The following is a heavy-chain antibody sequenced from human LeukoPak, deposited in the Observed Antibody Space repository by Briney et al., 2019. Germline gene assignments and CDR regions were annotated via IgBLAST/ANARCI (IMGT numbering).Heavy chain of an antibody. V-gene: IGHV1-8*01. CDR1: GYTFTSYD. Sequence: ASVNVSCKASGYTFTSYDINSVRPATGQGLEWMGWMNRNSGNTGYAQKFQGRVTMTRNTSISTAYMELSSLRSEDTAVYYCARGRSALPDYWGQRTLVTVSS. D-gene: IGHD5/OR15-5a*01. CDR3: ARGRSALPDY. CDR2: MNRNSGNT. J-gene: IGHJ4*02.